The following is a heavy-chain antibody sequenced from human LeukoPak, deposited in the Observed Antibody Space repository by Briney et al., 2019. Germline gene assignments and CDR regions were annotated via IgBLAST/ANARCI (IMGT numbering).Heavy chain of an antibody. CDR1: GNYW. CDR2: INSDGSWT. V-gene: IGHV3-74*01. Sequence: GGSLRLSCAASGNYWMHWVRQAPGKGLVWVSHINSDGSWTSYADSVGGRFTISRDNSKNTLYLQMNSLRADDTAVYYCAKMSGVVWFGELRLPFDSWGQGTVVTVSS. CDR3: AKMSGVVWFGELRLPFDS. D-gene: IGHD3-10*01. J-gene: IGHJ4*02.